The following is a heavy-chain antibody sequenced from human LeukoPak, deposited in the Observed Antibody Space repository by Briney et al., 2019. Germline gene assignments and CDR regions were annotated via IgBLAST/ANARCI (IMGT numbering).Heavy chain of an antibody. V-gene: IGHV3-30*18. CDR2: ISYDGSDK. CDR3: AKVRDMSGYYSF. J-gene: IGHJ4*02. CDR1: GFTFSSHG. D-gene: IGHD3-3*01. Sequence: GRSLRLSCAASGFTFSSHGMHWVRQGPGKGLEWVAVISYDGSDKYYADSVKDRFTTSRDNSRNTLYLQMSSLRAEDTAVYYCAKVRDMSGYYSFWGQGTLVTVSS.